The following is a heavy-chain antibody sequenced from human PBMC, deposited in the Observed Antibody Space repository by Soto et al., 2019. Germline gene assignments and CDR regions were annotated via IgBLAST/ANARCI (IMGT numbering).Heavy chain of an antibody. CDR1: GFTFSAYW. CDR3: ATEVWVYYDFWSGYSDY. V-gene: IGHV3-7*01. J-gene: IGHJ4*02. CDR2: IKQDGSEI. D-gene: IGHD3-3*01. Sequence: GGSLRLSCAASGFTFSAYWMSWVRQAPGKGLEWVANIKQDGSEIFYVDSVKGRFTISRDNAKNSLYLQMNSLRAEDTAAYYCATEVWVYYDFWSGYSDYWGQGTLVTVSS.